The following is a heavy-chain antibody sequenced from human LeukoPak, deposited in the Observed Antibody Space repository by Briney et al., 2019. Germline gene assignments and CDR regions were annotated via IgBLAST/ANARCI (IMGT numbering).Heavy chain of an antibody. J-gene: IGHJ4*02. CDR2: ITNSGGNT. V-gene: IGHV3-23*01. Sequence: GGSLRLSCAASGFTFSDYGMSWVRQAPGTGVEWVSTITNSGGNTYYNADSVKGRFTLSRYNSKNTLDLQMNSLRAEDTVVYHCAKRPVYNCGWYYFDYWGQGALVTVSS. CDR3: AKRPVYNCGWYYFDY. D-gene: IGHD6-19*01. CDR1: GFTFSDYG.